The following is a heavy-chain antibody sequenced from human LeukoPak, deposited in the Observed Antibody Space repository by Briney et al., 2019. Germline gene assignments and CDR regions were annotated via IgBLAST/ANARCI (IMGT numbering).Heavy chain of an antibody. J-gene: IGHJ3*02. Sequence: PSETLSLTCTVSGGSISSYYWSWIRQPPGKGLEWIGYIYYSGSTNYNPSLKSRVTISVDTSKNQFSLKLSSVTAADTAVYYCARHVAQAVAGYDDAFDIWGQGTMVTVSS. D-gene: IGHD6-19*01. CDR1: GGSISSYY. V-gene: IGHV4-59*08. CDR2: IYYSGST. CDR3: ARHVAQAVAGYDDAFDI.